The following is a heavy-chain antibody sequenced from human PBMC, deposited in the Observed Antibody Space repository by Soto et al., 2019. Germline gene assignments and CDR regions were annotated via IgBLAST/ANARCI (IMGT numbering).Heavy chain of an antibody. D-gene: IGHD6-6*01. J-gene: IGHJ6*03. Sequence: SETLSLTCAVYGGSFSGYYWSWIRQPPGKGLEWIGEINHSGSTNYNPSLKSRVTISVDTSKNQFSLKLSSVTAADTAVYYCARELGLLYYYYMDVWGKGTTVTVSS. CDR3: ARELGLLYYYYMDV. V-gene: IGHV4-34*01. CDR1: GGSFSGYY. CDR2: INHSGST.